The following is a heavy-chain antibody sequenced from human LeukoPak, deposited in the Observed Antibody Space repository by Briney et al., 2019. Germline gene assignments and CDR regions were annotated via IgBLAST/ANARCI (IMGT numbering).Heavy chain of an antibody. CDR3: AKDQAVAGHPLDY. Sequence: GGSLRPSCAASGFTFSSYAMSWVRQAPGKGLEWVSYISSSGDTIYYADSVKGRFTISRDNAKNSLYLQMNSLRAEDTAIYYCAKDQAVAGHPLDYWGQGTLVTVSS. J-gene: IGHJ4*02. CDR2: ISSSGDTI. V-gene: IGHV3-48*03. CDR1: GFTFSSYA. D-gene: IGHD6-19*01.